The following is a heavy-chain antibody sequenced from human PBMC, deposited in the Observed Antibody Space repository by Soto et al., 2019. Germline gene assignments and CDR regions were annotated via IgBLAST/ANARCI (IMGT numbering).Heavy chain of an antibody. J-gene: IGHJ4*02. D-gene: IGHD2-8*01. CDR2: LYYDAGNK. V-gene: IGHV3-33*01. Sequence: GGSLRLSCEASGFAFGSYAMHWVRQAPGKGLEWVAILYYDAGNKFYAEAVRGRFTISRDTSNNMLFLEMKSLRVEDTAVYYCARDRGYCTHGVCYTLDYWGQGTLVTVSS. CDR1: GFAFGSYA. CDR3: ARDRGYCTHGVCYTLDY.